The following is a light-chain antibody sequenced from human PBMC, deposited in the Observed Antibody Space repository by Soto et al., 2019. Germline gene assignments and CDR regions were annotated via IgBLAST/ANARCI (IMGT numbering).Light chain of an antibody. V-gene: IGKV3-15*01. CDR3: QQYNNWPLT. J-gene: IGKJ4*01. Sequence: EIVMTQSPATLSVSPGERATLSCRASHRVSSYLAWYQPKPGQAPRLLIYGTSTRATGITARFSGSGSGTEFTLTISSLQSEDFAVYYCQQYNNWPLTFGAGTKVEIK. CDR2: GTS. CDR1: HRVSSY.